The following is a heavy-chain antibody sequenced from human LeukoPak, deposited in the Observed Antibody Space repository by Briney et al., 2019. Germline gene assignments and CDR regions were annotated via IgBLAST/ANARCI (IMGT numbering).Heavy chain of an antibody. CDR3: AKVNCGVSSTSCYYYYYYMDV. J-gene: IGHJ6*03. CDR2: IRYDGSNK. Sequence: GGSLRLSCAASGFTFSSYGMHWVRQAPGKGLEWVASIRYDGSNKYYADSVKGRFTISRDNSKNTLYLQMNSLRAEDTAVYYCAKVNCGVSSTSCYYYYYYMDVWGKGTTVTVSS. CDR1: GFTFSSYG. V-gene: IGHV3-30*02. D-gene: IGHD2-2*01.